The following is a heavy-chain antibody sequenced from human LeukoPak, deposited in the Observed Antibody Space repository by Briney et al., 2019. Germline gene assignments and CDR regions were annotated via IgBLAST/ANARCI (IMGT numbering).Heavy chain of an antibody. D-gene: IGHD3-3*01. CDR3: AREGGFYRPLDY. CDR2: VHLDGRT. Sequence: SGTLSLTCGVSGGSVINTNWWTWFRKPPGKGLEWFGEVHLDGRTNYNPSLESRLTMSVDVSENQVSLKLTSVTAADTAVYYCAREGGFYRPLDYSGQGTLVTVSS. CDR1: GGSVINTNW. J-gene: IGHJ4*02. V-gene: IGHV4-4*02.